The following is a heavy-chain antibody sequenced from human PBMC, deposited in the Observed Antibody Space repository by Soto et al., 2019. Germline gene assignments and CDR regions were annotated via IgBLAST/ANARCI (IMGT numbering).Heavy chain of an antibody. CDR1: GFAFSSYA. CDR3: AKGLRAIYHNDMDV. Sequence: GGSLRLSCAASGFAFSSYAMSWVRQAPGKGLQWVSLISGGGDSTFSADSVKGRFTITRDNSKNTLFLQMNSLRAEDTAVYYCAKGLRAIYHNDMDVWGQGTTVTVSS. V-gene: IGHV3-23*01. CDR2: ISGGGDST. J-gene: IGHJ6*02.